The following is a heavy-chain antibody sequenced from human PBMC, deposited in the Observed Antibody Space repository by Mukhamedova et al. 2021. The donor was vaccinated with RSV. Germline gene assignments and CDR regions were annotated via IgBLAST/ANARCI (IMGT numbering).Heavy chain of an antibody. V-gene: IGHV3-23*01. Sequence: GLEWVSGIRGSSGTTYYADSVKGRFTISSDNSRNTLYLQMSSLRAEDTAVYYCAKSIVSRCRGAFDCWGQGTLVTVSS. CDR2: IRGSSGTT. J-gene: IGHJ4*02. D-gene: IGHD3-16*02. CDR3: AKSIVSRCRGAFDC.